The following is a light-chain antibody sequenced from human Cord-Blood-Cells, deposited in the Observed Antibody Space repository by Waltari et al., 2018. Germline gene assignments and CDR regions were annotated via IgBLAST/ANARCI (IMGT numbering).Light chain of an antibody. J-gene: IGLJ1*01. V-gene: IGLV2-14*01. CDR2: DVS. Sequence: QSALTQPASVSGSPGQSITISCTGTSSDVGGYNYVSWYQQHPGKAPKLMIYDVSNRPSEVSNRFSGSKSGNTASLTISGLQAEDEADYYCSSYTSSSIFYVFGTGTKVTVL. CDR1: SSDVGGYNY. CDR3: SSYTSSSIFYV.